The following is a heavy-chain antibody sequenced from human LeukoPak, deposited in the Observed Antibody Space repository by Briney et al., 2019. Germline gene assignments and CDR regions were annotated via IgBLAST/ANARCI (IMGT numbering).Heavy chain of an antibody. CDR1: GFTVSSNY. J-gene: IGHJ4*02. D-gene: IGHD2-8*01. CDR3: ASARYCTNGVCFRKSYFDY. V-gene: IGHV3-66*01. CDR2: IYSGGST. Sequence: GGSLRLSCAASGFTVSSNYMSWVRQAPGKGLEWVSVIYSGGSTYYADSVNGRFTISRDNSKNTLYLQMNSLRAEDTAVYYCASARYCTNGVCFRKSYFDYWGQGTLVTVSS.